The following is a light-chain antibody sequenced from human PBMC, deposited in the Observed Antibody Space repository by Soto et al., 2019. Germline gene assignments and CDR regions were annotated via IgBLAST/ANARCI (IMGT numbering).Light chain of an antibody. Sequence: EIVLTQSPATLSLSPGERATLSCRASQSVSSYLAWYQQKPGQAPRLLIYDAANRATGIPARFSGSGSGTDFTPTIIRLEPADFAVYYCQQRSNWPPVFGPGTKVDIK. CDR2: DAA. V-gene: IGKV3-11*01. J-gene: IGKJ3*01. CDR1: QSVSSY. CDR3: QQRSNWPPV.